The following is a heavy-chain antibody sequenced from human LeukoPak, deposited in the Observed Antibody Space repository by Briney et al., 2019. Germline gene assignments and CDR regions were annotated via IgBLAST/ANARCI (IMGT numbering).Heavy chain of an antibody. CDR3: ARVGQLYDSSGYYFDY. V-gene: IGHV3-30*04. D-gene: IGHD3-22*01. CDR1: GFTFSSYA. Sequence: GGSLRLSCAASGFTFSSYAMHWVRQAPGKGLEWVAVISYDGSNKYYADSVEGRFTISRDNSKNTLYLQMNSLRAEDTAVYYCARVGQLYDSSGYYFDYWGQGTLVTVSS. J-gene: IGHJ4*02. CDR2: ISYDGSNK.